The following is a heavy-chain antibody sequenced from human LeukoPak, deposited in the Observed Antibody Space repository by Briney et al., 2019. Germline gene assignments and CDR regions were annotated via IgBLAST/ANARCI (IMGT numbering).Heavy chain of an antibody. CDR2: IYYSGST. CDR1: GGSISSHY. J-gene: IGHJ4*02. V-gene: IGHV4-59*11. D-gene: IGHD5-18*01. Sequence: SETLSLTCTVSGGSISSHYWSWIRQPPGKGLEWIGYIYYSGSTNYNPSLKSRVTISVDTSKNQFSLKLSSVTAADTAVYYCARGGRGYSYGLPAFFDYWGQGTLVIVSS. CDR3: ARGGRGYSYGLPAFFDY.